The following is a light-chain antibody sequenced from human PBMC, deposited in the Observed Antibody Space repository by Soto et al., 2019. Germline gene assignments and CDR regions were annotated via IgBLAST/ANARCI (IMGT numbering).Light chain of an antibody. Sequence: DIVMTQSPDSLAVSLGERATINCKSSRSVLSSSNNKNFLAWYQQKPGQPPRLLVFWASTRESGVPDRFSGGGSATDFTLTISSLQAEDVAVYYCQQYYSSPFTFGPGTKVHI. V-gene: IGKV4-1*01. CDR2: WAS. CDR3: QQYYSSPFT. CDR1: RSVLSSSNNKNF. J-gene: IGKJ3*01.